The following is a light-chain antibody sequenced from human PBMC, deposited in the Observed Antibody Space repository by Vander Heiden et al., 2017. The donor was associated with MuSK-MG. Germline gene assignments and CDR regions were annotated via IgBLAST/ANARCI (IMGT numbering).Light chain of an antibody. V-gene: IGKV1-39*01. J-gene: IGKJ1*01. CDR3: QQSDSTPQT. Sequence: DIQMTQSPSSLSASVGDRVTITCRASQSISIYLNWYQQKPGKAPKLLIYAASSLHSGVPSRFSGSGSGTDFTLTISSLQPEEFATYYCQQSDSTPQTFGQGTKVEVK. CDR1: QSISIY. CDR2: AAS.